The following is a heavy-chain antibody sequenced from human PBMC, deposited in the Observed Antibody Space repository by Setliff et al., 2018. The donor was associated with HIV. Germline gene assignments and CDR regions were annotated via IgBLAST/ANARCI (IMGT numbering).Heavy chain of an antibody. J-gene: IGHJ6*02. V-gene: IGHV4-61*02. CDR3: ARDNAYYYGSGSHRYYAMDV. CDR2: IHISGAN. Sequence: SETLSLTCTVSGGSTSSGSYYWSWIRQPAGKGLEYIGRIHISGANNYNPSLASRLTISVDTSKNQISLKLSSVTAADTAVYYCARDNAYYYGSGSHRYYAMDVWVRGTTVTVSS. D-gene: IGHD3-10*01. CDR1: GGSTSSGSYY.